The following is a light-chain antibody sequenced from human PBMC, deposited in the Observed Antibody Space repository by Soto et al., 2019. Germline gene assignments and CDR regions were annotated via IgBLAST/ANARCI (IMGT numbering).Light chain of an antibody. J-gene: IGKJ1*01. Sequence: EIVLTQSPGTLSLSPGERATLSCRASQSVSSSYLAWYQQKPGQAPRLLIYGASSRATGIPDRFSGSGSGTDFTLTISRLEPEDFAVYYCQQYGTSPRTFGPWTKLELK. CDR3: QQYGTSPRT. CDR1: QSVSSSY. V-gene: IGKV3-20*01. CDR2: GAS.